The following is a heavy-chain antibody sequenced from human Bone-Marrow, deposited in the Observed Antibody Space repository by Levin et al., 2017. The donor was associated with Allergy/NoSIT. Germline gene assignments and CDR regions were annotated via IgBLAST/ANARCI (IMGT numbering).Heavy chain of an antibody. J-gene: IGHJ4*02. Sequence: ETLSLTCAASGLRFSGYAMTWVRQAPGKGLEWVSTISGSGTGIYYADSVRGRFTISRDNSKNTLVLQMNSLRAEDTAVYFCAKDRSGSRSKGDFDSWGQGTLVTVSS. V-gene: IGHV3-23*01. CDR2: ISGSGTGI. CDR3: AKDRSGSRSKGDFDS. CDR1: GLRFSGYA. D-gene: IGHD3-3*01.